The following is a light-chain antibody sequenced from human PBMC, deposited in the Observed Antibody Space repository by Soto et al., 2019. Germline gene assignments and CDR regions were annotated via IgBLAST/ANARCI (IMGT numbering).Light chain of an antibody. J-gene: IGLJ3*02. CDR3: CSYAGSWV. Sequence: QSVLTQPPSASGAPGQRVTISCSGSSSNIGGNYVYWYQQLPGTAPKLLIHTNDQRPSGVPDRFSGSKSGTSASLAISGLQSEDEADYYCCSYAGSWVFGGGTKLTVL. V-gene: IGLV1-47*02. CDR1: SSNIGGNY. CDR2: TND.